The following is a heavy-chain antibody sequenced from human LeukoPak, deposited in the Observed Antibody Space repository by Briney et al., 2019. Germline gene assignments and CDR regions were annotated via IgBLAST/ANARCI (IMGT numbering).Heavy chain of an antibody. CDR2: ISSDGSST. CDR3: ARELYDFWSGYYNWFDP. CDR1: GFTFSSYW. J-gene: IGHJ5*02. D-gene: IGHD3-3*01. V-gene: IGHV3-74*01. Sequence: GGSLRLSCAASGFTFSSYWMHWVRQAPGKGLVWVSRISSDGSSTSYADSVKGRFTISRDNAKNTLYLQMNSLRAEDTAVYYCARELYDFWSGYYNWFDPWGQGTLVTVSS.